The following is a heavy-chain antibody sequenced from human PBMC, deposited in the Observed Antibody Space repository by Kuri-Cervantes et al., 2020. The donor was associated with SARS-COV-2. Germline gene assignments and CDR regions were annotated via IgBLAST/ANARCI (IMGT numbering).Heavy chain of an antibody. V-gene: IGHV4-59*01. CDR1: GGSISSYY. CDR2: IYFTGNT. CDR3: ARRFGDYGQFDY. D-gene: IGHD2-21*01. J-gene: IGHJ4*02. Sequence: GSLRLSCSVSGGSISSYYWSWIRQPPGKGLEWIGYIYFTGNTNYNPALGSRVTISIDTPKNQFSLMLGSLTAADTAVYYCARRFGDYGQFDYWGQGTLVTVSS.